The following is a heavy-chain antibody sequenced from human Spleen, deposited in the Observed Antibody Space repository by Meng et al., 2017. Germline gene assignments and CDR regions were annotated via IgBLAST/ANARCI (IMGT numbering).Heavy chain of an antibody. CDR3: SGHVDD. CDR2: MKSNVDGGTV. J-gene: IGHJ4*01. V-gene: IGHV3-15*01. Sequence: GESLKITCAAPGFTFSNAWMTWVRQAPGKGLGWIGRMKSNVDGGTVDDAAAVKGRFFISRDDAENTFYLQMDSLKTKDTADYYCSGHVDDWGHGTLVTVSS. CDR1: GFTFSNAW.